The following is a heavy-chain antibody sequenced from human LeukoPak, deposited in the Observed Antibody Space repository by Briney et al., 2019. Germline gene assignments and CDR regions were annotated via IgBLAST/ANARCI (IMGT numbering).Heavy chain of an antibody. D-gene: IGHD2-15*01. CDR2: IIPILGIA. Sequence: SVKVSCKASGGTFSSYAISWVRQAPGQGLEWMGRIIPILGIANYAQKFQGRVTITADKSTSTAYMELSSLRSEDTAVYYCATDVVLTPRYDGGCDYWGQGTLVTVSS. CDR3: ATDVVLTPRYDGGCDY. J-gene: IGHJ4*02. CDR1: GGTFSSYA. V-gene: IGHV1-69*04.